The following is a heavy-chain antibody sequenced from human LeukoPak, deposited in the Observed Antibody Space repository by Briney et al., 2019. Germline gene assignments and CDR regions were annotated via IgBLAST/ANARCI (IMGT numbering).Heavy chain of an antibody. CDR1: GGSISSGGYY. J-gene: IGHJ4*02. V-gene: IGHV4-30-2*01. CDR2: IYHSGST. D-gene: IGHD4-11*01. CDR3: ARRRSRHTVTRPLDY. Sequence: SQTLSLTCTVSGGSISSGGYYWSWIRQPPGKGLEWIGYIYHSGSTYYNPSLKSRVTISVDTSKNQFSLKLSSVTAADTAVYYCARRRSRHTVTRPLDYWGQGTLVTVSS.